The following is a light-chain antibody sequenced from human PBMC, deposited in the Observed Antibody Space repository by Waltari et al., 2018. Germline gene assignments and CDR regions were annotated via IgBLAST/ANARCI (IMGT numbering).Light chain of an antibody. CDR1: RSNCGCNP. Sequence: QSVLTQVPSASGAPGQKVTTSCPRGRSNCGCNPVHSYQALPGTAPPLLIHTDTQRPSGVPDRFSASKSGTSASLAISGLRSEDEAEYYCASGDDTVDGPVFGGGTKVTVL. J-gene: IGLJ3*02. CDR2: TDT. CDR3: ASGDDTVDGPV. V-gene: IGLV1-44*01.